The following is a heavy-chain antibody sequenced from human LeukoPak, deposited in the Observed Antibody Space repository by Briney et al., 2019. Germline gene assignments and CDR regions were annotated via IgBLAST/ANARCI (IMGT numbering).Heavy chain of an antibody. CDR1: GFTVSSNY. Sequence: PGGSLRLSCAASGFTVSSNYMSWVRQAPGKGLEWVSVIYSGGSTYYADSVKGRFTIFRDNSKNTLYLQMNSLRAEDTAVYYCARVVLTAAADYFDYWGQGTLVTVSS. D-gene: IGHD6-13*01. V-gene: IGHV3-66*01. CDR2: IYSGGST. J-gene: IGHJ4*02. CDR3: ARVVLTAAADYFDY.